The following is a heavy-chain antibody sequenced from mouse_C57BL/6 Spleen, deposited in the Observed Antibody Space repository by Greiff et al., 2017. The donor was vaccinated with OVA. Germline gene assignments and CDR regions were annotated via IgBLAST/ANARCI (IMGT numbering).Heavy chain of an antibody. J-gene: IGHJ2*01. D-gene: IGHD2-12*01. CDR2: IDPSDSYT. CDR3: ARSAYYSAFDY. Sequence: QVQLKQPGAELVRPGTSVKLSCKASGYTFTSYWMHWVKQRPGQGLEWIGVIDPSDSYTNYNQKFKGKATLTVDTSSSTAYMQLSSLTSEDSAVYYCARSAYYSAFDYWGQGTTLTVSS. CDR1: GYTFTSYW. V-gene: IGHV1-59*01.